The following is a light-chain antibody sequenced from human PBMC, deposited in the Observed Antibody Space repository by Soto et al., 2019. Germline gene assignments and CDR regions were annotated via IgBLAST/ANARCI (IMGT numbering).Light chain of an antibody. CDR2: DAS. Sequence: VLAQSPGTLAVWGGDSAALYSTASQSRRTNFLAWYQQKPGQAPRLLIHDASSRATGIPDRFSGSGSGTDFTLTISRLEPEDFAVYYCQQFTGSPWTFGQGTKVDI. V-gene: IGKV3-20*01. CDR3: QQFTGSPWT. J-gene: IGKJ1*01. CDR1: QSRRTNF.